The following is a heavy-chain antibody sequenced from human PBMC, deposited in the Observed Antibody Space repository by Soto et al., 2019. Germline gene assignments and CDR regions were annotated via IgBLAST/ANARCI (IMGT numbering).Heavy chain of an antibody. CDR1: VFTFSDYG. J-gene: IGHJ6*02. CDR3: AKEARSRAVTATRVDGMEV. Sequence: QVNLVESGGGVVQPGRSLRLSCAASVFTFSDYGMHWVRQAPGKGLEWVAAISHDGSNKFYGDSVKGRFTISRENSKNTLLLQTDSLRDEDTDVYFCAKEARSRAVTATRVDGMEVWGQVNTVAV. V-gene: IGHV3-30*18. D-gene: IGHD4-17*01. CDR2: ISHDGSNK.